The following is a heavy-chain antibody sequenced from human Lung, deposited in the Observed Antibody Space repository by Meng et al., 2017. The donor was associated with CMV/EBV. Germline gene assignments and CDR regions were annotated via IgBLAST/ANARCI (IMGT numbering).Heavy chain of an antibody. Sequence: SCAISGDSVSSNSATWNWIRQSPSRGLEWLGRTYYKSKWNHDYAVSVKSRISFNPDTSKNQFSLQLSSVTPEDTAVYYCARVFRDITGYVFDYWXQGTXVTVSS. D-gene: IGHD3-22*01. CDR3: ARVFRDITGYVFDY. V-gene: IGHV6-1*01. J-gene: IGHJ4*02. CDR2: TYYKSKWNH. CDR1: GDSVSSNSAT.